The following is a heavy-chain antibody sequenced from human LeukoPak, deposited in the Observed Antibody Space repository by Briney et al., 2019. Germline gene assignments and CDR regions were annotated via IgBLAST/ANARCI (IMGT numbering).Heavy chain of an antibody. CDR3: ARAYYRSRFDP. D-gene: IGHD6-13*01. Sequence: SETLSLTCTVSGGSISSSSYYWGWIRQPPGKGLEWIGSIYYSGSTYYNPSLKSRVTISVDTSKNQFSLKPSSVTAADTAVYYCARAYYRSRFDPWGQGTLVTVSS. V-gene: IGHV4-39*07. CDR1: GGSISSSSYY. J-gene: IGHJ5*02. CDR2: IYYSGST.